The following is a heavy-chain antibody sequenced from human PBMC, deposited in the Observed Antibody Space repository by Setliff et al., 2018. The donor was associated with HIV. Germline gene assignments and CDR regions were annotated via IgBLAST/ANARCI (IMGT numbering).Heavy chain of an antibody. V-gene: IGHV5-51*01. CDR1: GYSFTSYW. CDR3: ARGFFAVTPYDAFDI. Sequence: GESLKISCKGSGYSFTSYWIGWVRQMPGKGLEWMGIIYPGDSDTRYSPSFQGQVTISADKSISTADKSISTAYLQWSSLKASDTAMYYCARGFFAVTPYDAFDIWGQGTMVTV. CDR2: IYPGDSDT. D-gene: IGHD4-17*01. J-gene: IGHJ3*02.